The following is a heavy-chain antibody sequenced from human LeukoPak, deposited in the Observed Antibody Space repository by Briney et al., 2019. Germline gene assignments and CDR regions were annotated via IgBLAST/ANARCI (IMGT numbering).Heavy chain of an antibody. CDR2: IIPIFGTA. J-gene: IGHJ3*02. V-gene: IGHV1-69*06. Sequence: ASVKVSCKASGGTFSSYAISWVRQAPGQGLEWMGGIIPIFGTANYAQKFQGRVTITADKSTSTAYMELSSLRSDDTAVYYCARDHLDYDAFDIWGQGTMVTVSS. CDR3: ARDHLDYDAFDI. D-gene: IGHD3-9*01. CDR1: GGTFSSYA.